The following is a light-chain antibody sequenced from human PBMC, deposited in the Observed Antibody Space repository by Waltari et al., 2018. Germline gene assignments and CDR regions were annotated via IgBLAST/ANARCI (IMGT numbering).Light chain of an antibody. J-gene: IGKJ1*01. Sequence: EIVLTQSPGTLPLSPGESATLSCRASQSVGKSLAWYQQKSGQAPRLLIYDASTRATGIPDRFSASGFGTDFSLTISRLEPEDFAVYYCQKYVRLPVTFGQGTKVEIK. CDR2: DAS. CDR1: QSVGKS. V-gene: IGKV3-20*01. CDR3: QKYVRLPVT.